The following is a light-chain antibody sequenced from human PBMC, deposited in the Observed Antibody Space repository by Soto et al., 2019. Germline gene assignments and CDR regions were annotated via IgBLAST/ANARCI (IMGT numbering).Light chain of an antibody. V-gene: IGLV1-40*01. J-gene: IGLJ1*01. CDR1: SSNIGAGYD. Sequence: QSVLTQPPSVSGAPGQRVTISCTGSSSNIGAGYDVHWYQQLPGTAPKLLIYGNSNRPSGVPDRFSGSKSGTSASLAITGLQAEDEADYYCQSYDSSLSGSEVFGTGTKLT. CDR3: QSYDSSLSGSEV. CDR2: GNS.